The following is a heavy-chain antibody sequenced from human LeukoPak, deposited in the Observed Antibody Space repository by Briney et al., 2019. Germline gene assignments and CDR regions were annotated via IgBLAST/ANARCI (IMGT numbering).Heavy chain of an antibody. Sequence: PSETLSLTCTVSGGSISSSSYYWGWIRQPPGKGLEWIGSIYYSGSTYYNPSLKSRVTISVDTSKNQFSLKLSSVTAADTAVYYCARDAWFGTEVGYWGQGTLVTVSS. V-gene: IGHV4-39*07. CDR2: IYYSGST. CDR1: GGSISSSSYY. J-gene: IGHJ4*02. D-gene: IGHD3-10*01. CDR3: ARDAWFGTEVGY.